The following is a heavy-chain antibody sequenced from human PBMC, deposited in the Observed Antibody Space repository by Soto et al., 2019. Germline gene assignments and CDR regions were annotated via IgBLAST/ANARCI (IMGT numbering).Heavy chain of an antibody. J-gene: IGHJ3*02. CDR2: INPATGAA. CDR3: ARGGGVGVAGSAAFDM. V-gene: IGHV1-2*02. CDR1: GYPVTAYY. D-gene: IGHD3-3*01. Sequence: QLHLVQSGAVVKKPGASVTVSCSASGYPVTAYYMHWVRQAPGRGLEWMGGINPATGAAKYTQTFQGRVTMTRDPPTSTAFMELSGLTSEDTAVFYCARGGGVGVAGSAAFDMWGQGTLVTVSS.